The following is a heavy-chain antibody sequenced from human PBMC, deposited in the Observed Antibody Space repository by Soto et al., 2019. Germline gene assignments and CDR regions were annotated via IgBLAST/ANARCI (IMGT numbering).Heavy chain of an antibody. CDR1: GGNFTSYA. J-gene: IGHJ5*02. CDR3: AKASGRSWYNWFDP. Sequence: QVQLVQSGAEVKKPGSSVKVSCKASGGNFTSYAISWVRQAPGQGLEFMGGIVPLFGTTNYSHKFRGRVTVTADESTSTVYMEMSSLRSEDTAVYYCAKASGRSWYNWFDPWVQGTLVTVST. V-gene: IGHV1-69*01. D-gene: IGHD6-13*01. CDR2: IVPLFGTT.